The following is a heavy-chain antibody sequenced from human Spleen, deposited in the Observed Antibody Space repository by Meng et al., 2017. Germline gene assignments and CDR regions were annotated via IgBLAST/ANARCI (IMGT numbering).Heavy chain of an antibody. CDR3: ARGGASSKWFDP. CDR2: IGHSGTT. Sequence: QVQLQESGPGLVKPSEALSLTCSVSGGSISTSGYYWGWIRQPPGKGLEWIGSIGHSGTTYYTPSLRRRVTVSIDTSKNQFSLEVTSVTAADTAVYYCARGGASSKWFDPWGQGTLVTVSS. CDR1: GGSISTSGYY. V-gene: IGHV4-39*07. D-gene: IGHD2/OR15-2a*01. J-gene: IGHJ5*02.